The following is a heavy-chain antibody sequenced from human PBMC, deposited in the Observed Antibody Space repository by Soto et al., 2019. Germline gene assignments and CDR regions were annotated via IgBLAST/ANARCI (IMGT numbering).Heavy chain of an antibody. D-gene: IGHD3-10*01. CDR2: IYYSGST. CDR1: GGSISSYY. CDR3: ARGKLLWFGESTLGAFDI. J-gene: IGHJ3*02. Sequence: SETLSLTCTVSGGSISSYYWSWIRQPPGKGLEWIGYIYYSGSTNYNPSLKSRVTISVDTSKNQFSLKLSSVTAADTAVYYCARGKLLWFGESTLGAFDIWGQGTMVTVSS. V-gene: IGHV4-59*08.